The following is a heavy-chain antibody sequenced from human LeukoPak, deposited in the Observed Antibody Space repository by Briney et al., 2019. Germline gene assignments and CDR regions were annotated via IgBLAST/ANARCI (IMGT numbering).Heavy chain of an antibody. CDR3: ARESKRYCSSTSCNDY. CDR1: GGTFSSYA. D-gene: IGHD2-2*01. CDR2: IIPIFGTA. Sequence: ASVKVSCKASGGTFSSYAISWVRQAPGQGLEWMGGIIPIFGTANYAQKFQGRVTITADESTSTAYMDLSSLRSEDTAVYYCARESKRYCSSTSCNDYWGQGTLVTVSS. V-gene: IGHV1-69*13. J-gene: IGHJ4*02.